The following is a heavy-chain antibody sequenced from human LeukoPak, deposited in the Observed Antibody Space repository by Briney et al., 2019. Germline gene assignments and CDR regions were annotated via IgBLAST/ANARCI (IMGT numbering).Heavy chain of an antibody. V-gene: IGHV1-2*04. CDR1: GYTFTGYY. CDR2: INPNSGGT. J-gene: IGHJ3*02. D-gene: IGHD5-24*01. Sequence: EASVKVSCKASGYTFTGYYMHWVRQAPGQGLEWMGWINPNSGGTNYAQKFQGWVTMTRDTSISTAYMELSRLRSDDTAVYYCARGLDKEMATINDAFDIWGQGTMVTVSS. CDR3: ARGLDKEMATINDAFDI.